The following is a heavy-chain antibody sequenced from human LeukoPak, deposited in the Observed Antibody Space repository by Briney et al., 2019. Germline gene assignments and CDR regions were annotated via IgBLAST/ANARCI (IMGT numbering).Heavy chain of an antibody. D-gene: IGHD3-10*01. CDR1: GFTVSSNY. J-gene: IGHJ4*02. CDR2: IFSSGST. V-gene: IGHV3-53*01. CDR3: AKDSNDYYGSGSYWLFDY. Sequence: GGSLRLSCAASGFTVSSNYMSWVRQAPGKGLEWVSVIFSSGSTYYADSVKGRFTISRDNSKNTLYLQMNSLRAEDTAVYYCAKDSNDYYGSGSYWLFDYWGQGTLVTVSS.